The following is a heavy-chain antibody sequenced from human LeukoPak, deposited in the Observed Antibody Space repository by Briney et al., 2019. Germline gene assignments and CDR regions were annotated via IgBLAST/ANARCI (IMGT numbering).Heavy chain of an antibody. J-gene: IGHJ4*02. CDR1: GSTFSNYG. V-gene: IGHV3-33*01. Sequence: GRSLRLSCAASGSTFSNYGMHWVRQAPGKGLEWVAVIWYDGSNKYYADSVKGRFIISRDNSKNTLYLQMNSLRAEDTAVYYCARDISGYYYFDYWGQGTLVTVSS. D-gene: IGHD3-22*01. CDR2: IWYDGSNK. CDR3: ARDISGYYYFDY.